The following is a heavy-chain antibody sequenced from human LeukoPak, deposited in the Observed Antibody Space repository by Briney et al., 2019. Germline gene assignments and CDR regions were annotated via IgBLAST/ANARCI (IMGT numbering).Heavy chain of an antibody. Sequence: GGSLRLSCAASGFTFSSYSMNWVRQAPGKGLEWVSSISSSSSYIYYADSVKGRFTISRDNAKNSLYLQMNSLRAEDTAVCYCARDKEVYSSSWNWFDPWGQGTLVTVSS. V-gene: IGHV3-21*01. J-gene: IGHJ5*02. CDR1: GFTFSSYS. CDR3: ARDKEVYSSSWNWFDP. D-gene: IGHD6-13*01. CDR2: ISSSSSYI.